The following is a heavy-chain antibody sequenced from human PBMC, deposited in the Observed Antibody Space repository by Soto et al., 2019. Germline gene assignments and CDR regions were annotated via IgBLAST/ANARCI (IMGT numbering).Heavy chain of an antibody. D-gene: IGHD6-13*01. CDR1: RFTFSSYG. Sequence: QVQLVESGGGVVQPGTSLRISCAASRFTFSSYGMHWVRQAPGKGLEWVAVIWYDGSNKFYADSVTGRFTISRDNSKNTVYLQMNSLRAEDTAVYYCARDRSSSWKQVDYYFDYWGQGTLVTVSS. V-gene: IGHV3-33*01. CDR3: ARDRSSSWKQVDYYFDY. J-gene: IGHJ4*02. CDR2: IWYDGSNK.